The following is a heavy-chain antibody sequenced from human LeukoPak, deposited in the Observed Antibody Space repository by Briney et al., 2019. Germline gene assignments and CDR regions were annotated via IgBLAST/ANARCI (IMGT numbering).Heavy chain of an antibody. J-gene: IGHJ2*01. Sequence: SETLSLTCAVSGGSISSSNWWSWVRQPPGKGLELIGEIYHSGSTNYNPSLKSRVTISVDKSKNQFSLKMSSVTAADTAVYYCARENFASNYDFWSGYFWYFDLWGRGTLVTVSS. CDR2: IYHSGST. CDR3: ARENFASNYDFWSGYFWYFDL. V-gene: IGHV4-4*02. CDR1: GGSISSSNW. D-gene: IGHD3-3*01.